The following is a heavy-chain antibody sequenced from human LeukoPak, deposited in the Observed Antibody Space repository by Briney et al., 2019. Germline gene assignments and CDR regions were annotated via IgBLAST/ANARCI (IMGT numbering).Heavy chain of an antibody. CDR1: GFTFSSYS. J-gene: IGHJ4*02. V-gene: IGHV3-21*01. CDR2: ISSSSSYI. CDR3: ARDYYGSGSYLFDY. D-gene: IGHD3-10*01. Sequence: GRSLRLSCAASGFTFSSYSMNWVRQAPGKGLEWVSSISSSSSYIYYADSVKGRFTISRDNAKNSLYLQMNSLRAEDTAVYYCARDYYGSGSYLFDYWGQGTLVTVSS.